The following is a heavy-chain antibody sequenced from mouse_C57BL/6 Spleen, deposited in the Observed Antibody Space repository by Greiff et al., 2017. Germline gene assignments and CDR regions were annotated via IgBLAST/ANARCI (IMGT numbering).Heavy chain of an antibody. D-gene: IGHD2-4*01. V-gene: IGHV5-4*01. J-gene: IGHJ3*01. Sequence: EVKLMESGGGLVKPGGSLKLSCAASGFTFSSYAMSWVRQTPEKRLEWVATISDGGSYTYYPDNVKGRFTISRDNAKNNLYLQMSHLKSEDTAMYYCARDQDDYDGFAYWGQGTLVTVSA. CDR1: GFTFSSYA. CDR3: ARDQDDYDGFAY. CDR2: ISDGGSYT.